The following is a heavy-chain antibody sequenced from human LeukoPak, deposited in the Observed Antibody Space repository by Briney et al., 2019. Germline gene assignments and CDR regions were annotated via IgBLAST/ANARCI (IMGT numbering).Heavy chain of an antibody. J-gene: IGHJ4*02. CDR2: ISGSGGST. CDR1: GFTFSSYA. Sequence: GGSLRLSCAASGFTFSSYAMSRVRQAPGKGLKWVSAISGSGGSTYYADSVKGRFTMSRDNSKNTLYLQMNSLRAEDTAVYYCAKPPYYYDSSGYYGPFDYWGQGTLVTVSS. V-gene: IGHV3-23*01. CDR3: AKPPYYYDSSGYYGPFDY. D-gene: IGHD3-22*01.